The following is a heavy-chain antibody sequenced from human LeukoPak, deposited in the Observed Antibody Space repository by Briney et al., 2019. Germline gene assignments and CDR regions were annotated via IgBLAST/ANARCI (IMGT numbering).Heavy chain of an antibody. CDR2: ISGSGGST. Sequence: PGGSLRLSCAASGFTFSSYAMSWVRQAPGKGLEWVSAISGSGGSTYYADSVKGRFTISRDNSKNTLYLQMNSLRDEDTAVYYCAKDSKAVVGATAAWGQGTLVTVSS. CDR3: AKDSKAVVGATAA. CDR1: GFTFSSYA. D-gene: IGHD1-26*01. V-gene: IGHV3-23*01. J-gene: IGHJ5*02.